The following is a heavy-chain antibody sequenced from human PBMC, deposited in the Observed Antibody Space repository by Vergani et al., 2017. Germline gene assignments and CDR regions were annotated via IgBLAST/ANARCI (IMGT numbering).Heavy chain of an antibody. J-gene: IGHJ4*02. CDR3: AKADFGVVTHFDY. CDR2: ISGSGGST. V-gene: IGHV3-23*01. Sequence: VQLQESGPGLVKPSQTLSLTCTVSGGSISSGSYYWSWVRQAPGKGLEWVSAISGSGGSTYYADSVKGRFTISRDNSKNTLYLQMNSLRAEDTAVYYCAKADFGVVTHFDYWGQGTLVTVSS. CDR1: GGSISSGSYY. D-gene: IGHD3-3*01.